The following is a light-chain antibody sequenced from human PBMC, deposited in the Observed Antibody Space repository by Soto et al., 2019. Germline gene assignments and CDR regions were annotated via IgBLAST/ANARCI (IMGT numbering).Light chain of an antibody. CDR3: QQYGSSLFT. J-gene: IGKJ3*01. Sequence: DIVLTQSPGTLSLSPGERATLSCRTSQSVCSKYLAWYQQKPGQPPRVLIYGTSIRATGIPERFSGGGSGTDFTLTITRLEPEDFAVYYCQQYGSSLFTFGPGTKVDFK. V-gene: IGKV3-20*01. CDR1: QSVCSKY. CDR2: GTS.